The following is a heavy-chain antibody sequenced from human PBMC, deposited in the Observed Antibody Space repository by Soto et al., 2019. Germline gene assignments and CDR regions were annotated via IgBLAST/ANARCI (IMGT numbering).Heavy chain of an antibody. CDR1: GGSISSGGYY. Sequence: QVQLQESGPGLVKPSQTLSLTCTVSGGSISSGGYYWSWIRQHPGKGLEWIGYIYYSGSTYYNPSLKSRVTISVDTSKNQVSLKLSSVTAADTAVYYCARLIAARAPALDYWGQGTLVTVSS. CDR3: ARLIAARAPALDY. CDR2: IYYSGST. D-gene: IGHD6-6*01. V-gene: IGHV4-31*03. J-gene: IGHJ4*02.